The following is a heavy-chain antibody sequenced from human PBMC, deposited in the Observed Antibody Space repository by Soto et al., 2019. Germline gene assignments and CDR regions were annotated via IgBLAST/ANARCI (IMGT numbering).Heavy chain of an antibody. CDR1: GGSISSGGYY. CDR2: IYYSGST. J-gene: IGHJ6*02. CDR3: ARCGGQLGPYYYYNMDV. V-gene: IGHV4-31*03. Sequence: SETLSLTCTVSGGSISSGGYYWSWIRQLPGKGLEWIGYIYYSGSTYYNPSLKSRLTISVDTSKNQFSLKLSSVTAADTAVYYCARCGGQLGPYYYYNMDVWGQGTTVTVSS. D-gene: IGHD1-1*01.